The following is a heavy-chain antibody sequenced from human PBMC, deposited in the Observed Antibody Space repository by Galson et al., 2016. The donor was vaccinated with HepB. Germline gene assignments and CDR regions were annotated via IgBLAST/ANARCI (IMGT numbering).Heavy chain of an antibody. D-gene: IGHD6-13*01. V-gene: IGHV4-4*07. J-gene: IGHJ5*02. CDR3: ARDMESSIWPGWFDP. Sequence: ETLSLTCTVSGGSINSYYWSWIRQSVGKGLEWIERIYSSGHTNYNPSLKSRATMSVDRSKKQVSLEVSSVTAADTAVYYCARDMESSIWPGWFDPWGQGILVTVSS. CDR1: GGSINSYY. CDR2: IYSSGHT.